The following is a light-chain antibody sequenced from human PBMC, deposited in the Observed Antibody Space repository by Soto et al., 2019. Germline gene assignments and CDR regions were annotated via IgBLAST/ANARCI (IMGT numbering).Light chain of an antibody. CDR1: QSISNH. CDR2: AAS. Sequence: DIQMTQSPSSLSASVEDRVIITCRASQSISNHLNWYQQKPGKAPKLLIFAASSLQSGVPSRFSGSRSGPDFTLTISSLQPEDFATYYCQQYGSYPLTFGGGTQVGIK. V-gene: IGKV1-39*01. J-gene: IGKJ4*01. CDR3: QQYGSYPLT.